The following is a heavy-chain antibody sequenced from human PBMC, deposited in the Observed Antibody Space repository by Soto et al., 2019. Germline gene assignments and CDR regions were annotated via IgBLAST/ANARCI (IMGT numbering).Heavy chain of an antibody. Sequence: APLSLTCTVSGGSISSYYWSWIRQPPGKGLEWIGYIYYSGSTNYNPSLKSRVTISVDTSKNQFSLKLSSVTAADTAVYYCARDDGSRSGGLDYWGQGTLVTVSS. CDR3: ARDDGSRSGGLDY. CDR2: IYYSGST. CDR1: GGSISSYY. D-gene: IGHD2-15*01. J-gene: IGHJ4*02. V-gene: IGHV4-59*01.